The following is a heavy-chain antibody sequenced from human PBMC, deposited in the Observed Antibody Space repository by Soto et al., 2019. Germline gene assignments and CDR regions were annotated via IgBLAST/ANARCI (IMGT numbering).Heavy chain of an antibody. J-gene: IGHJ4*02. CDR3: VRDSGAKLSSS. D-gene: IGHD6-13*01. V-gene: IGHV1-69*01. CDR2: IVPIRRAA. CDR1: GGTFSSYR. Sequence: QVQLVQSGAEVKKTGSSVRVSCKASGGTFSSYRLNWLRQAPGHGLEWVGGIVPIRRAAEYAQGFQGRVTITADETTRTSYMELRSLKSQDTAVYYCVRDSGAKLSSSWGQGTLVNVSS.